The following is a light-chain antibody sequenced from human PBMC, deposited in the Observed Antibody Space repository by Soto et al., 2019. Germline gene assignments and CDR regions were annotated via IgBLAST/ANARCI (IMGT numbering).Light chain of an antibody. J-gene: IGKJ1*01. V-gene: IGKV3-15*01. CDR1: QSISSD. CDR2: AAS. CDR3: QQYNDWPRT. Sequence: EIVMTQSAASLYLSPGEGATLXCRASQSISSDLGWYQQNTGKARRHLIYAASTRAHGTPPRFSGSGSGTEFTRTISSLQSEDFVVYYGQQYNDWPRTFGQGTKVDIK.